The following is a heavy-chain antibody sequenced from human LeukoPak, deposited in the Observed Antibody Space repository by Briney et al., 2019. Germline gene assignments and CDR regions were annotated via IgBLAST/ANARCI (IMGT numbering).Heavy chain of an antibody. D-gene: IGHD3-3*01. Sequence: GASVKVSCKASGGTFSSYAISWVRQAPGQGLEWMGGIIPIFGTANYAQKFQGRVTITADESTSTAYMELSSLRSEDTAVYYCARDAYYDFWSGYQYYFDYWGQGTLVTVSS. V-gene: IGHV1-69*13. CDR1: GGTFSSYA. CDR2: IIPIFGTA. J-gene: IGHJ4*02. CDR3: ARDAYYDFWSGYQYYFDY.